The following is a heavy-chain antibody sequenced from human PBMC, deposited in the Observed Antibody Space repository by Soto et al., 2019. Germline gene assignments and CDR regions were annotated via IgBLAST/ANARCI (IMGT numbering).Heavy chain of an antibody. CDR3: ARVIAAAADFDY. CDR2: TSAYNGNT. J-gene: IGHJ4*02. V-gene: IGHV1-18*01. D-gene: IGHD6-13*01. Sequence: QVQLVQSGTEVKKPGASVKVSCKASSYTFASYGISWVRQAPGQGLEWMGWTSAYNGNTNYAQKLQGRVTMTTDTSTSTAYMELRSLTSDDTAVYYCARVIAAAADFDYWGQGTLVTVSS. CDR1: SYTFASYG.